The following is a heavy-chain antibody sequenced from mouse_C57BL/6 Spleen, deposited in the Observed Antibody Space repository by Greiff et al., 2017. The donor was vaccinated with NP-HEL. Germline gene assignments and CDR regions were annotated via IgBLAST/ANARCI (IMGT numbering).Heavy chain of an antibody. CDR2: IWGGGST. CDR3: AKRDTAY. CDR1: GFSLTSYG. Sequence: VQLQQSGPGLVAPSQSLSITCTASGFSLTSYGVDWVRQPPGQGLEWLGVIWGGGSTTYNSALMSRLSISKDNSKSQVCLKMNSLQTDDTAMYYCAKRDTAYWGQGTLVTVSA. V-gene: IGHV2-9*01. J-gene: IGHJ3*01.